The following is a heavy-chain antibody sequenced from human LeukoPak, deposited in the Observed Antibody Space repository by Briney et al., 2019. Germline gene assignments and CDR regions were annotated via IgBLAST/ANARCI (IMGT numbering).Heavy chain of an antibody. CDR2: INQDGGDK. CDR3: ARDHDGKDY. CDR1: GFTFSRYW. J-gene: IGHJ4*02. V-gene: IGHV3-7*01. Sequence: AESLRLSCAASGFTFSRYWTSWVRQAPGKGLAWVANINQDGGDKYHADSVKGRFTISRDNAKNSLYLQMNSLRAEDTAVYYCARDHDGKDYWGQGTLVTVPS.